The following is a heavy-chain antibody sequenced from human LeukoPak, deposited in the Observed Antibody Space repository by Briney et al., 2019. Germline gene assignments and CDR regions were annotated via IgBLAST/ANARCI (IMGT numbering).Heavy chain of an antibody. V-gene: IGHV3-23*01. CDR3: AKDLDIVATIVNDY. CDR2: ISGSGGST. CDR1: GFTFSSYA. J-gene: IGHJ4*02. D-gene: IGHD5-12*01. Sequence: GGSLGLSCAASGFTFSSYAMSWVRQAPGKGLEWVSTISGSGGSTYYADSVKGRFTISRDNSKNTLYLQMNSLRAEDTAVYYCAKDLDIVATIVNDYWGQGTLVTVSS.